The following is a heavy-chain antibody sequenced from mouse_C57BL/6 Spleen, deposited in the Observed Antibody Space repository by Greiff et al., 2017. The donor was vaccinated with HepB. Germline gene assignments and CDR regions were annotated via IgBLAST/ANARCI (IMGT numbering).Heavy chain of an antibody. V-gene: IGHV1-81*01. CDR2: IYPRSGNT. CDR1: GYTFTSYG. D-gene: IGHD1-1*01. CDR3: ARYYYGSSYGYYFDY. J-gene: IGHJ2*01. Sequence: VQLQQSGAELARPGASVKLSCKASGYTFTSYGISWVKQRTGQGLEWIGEIYPRSGNTYYNEKFKGKATLTADKSSSTAYMELRSLTSEDSAVYFCARYYYGSSYGYYFDYWGQGTTLPVSS.